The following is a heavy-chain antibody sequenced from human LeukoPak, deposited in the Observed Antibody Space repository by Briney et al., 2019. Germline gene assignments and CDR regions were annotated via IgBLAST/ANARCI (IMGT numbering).Heavy chain of an antibody. D-gene: IGHD6-13*01. V-gene: IGHV3-66*01. CDR2: IYSGGST. Sequence: PGGSLRLSCVASGFTFSSFAMSWVRQAPGKGLEWVSVIYSGGSTYYADSVKGRFTISRDNSKNTLYLQMNSLRAEDTAVYYCARGGPAAGRFDYWGQGTLVTVSS. J-gene: IGHJ4*02. CDR1: GFTFSSFA. CDR3: ARGGPAAGRFDY.